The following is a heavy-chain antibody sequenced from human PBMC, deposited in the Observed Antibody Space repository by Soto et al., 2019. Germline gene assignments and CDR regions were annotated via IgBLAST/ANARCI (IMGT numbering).Heavy chain of an antibody. J-gene: IGHJ4*02. Sequence: SVKVSCKAAGFTFTSSAVQWVRHARGQRLEGVGGIGVVSGNTNDAQKCQERVTITRDMSTSTASMELSRLRSEDTAVYYCAAGFTNARAGRLINMVRGVPLHGYWGQGTVVTVSS. CDR2: IGVVSGNT. CDR3: AAGFTNARAGRLINMVRGVPLHGY. V-gene: IGHV1-58*01. D-gene: IGHD3-10*01. CDR1: GFTFTSSA.